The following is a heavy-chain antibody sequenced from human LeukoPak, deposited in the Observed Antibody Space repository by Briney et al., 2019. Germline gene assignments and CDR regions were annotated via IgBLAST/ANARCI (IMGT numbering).Heavy chain of an antibody. D-gene: IGHD1-26*01. J-gene: IGHJ4*02. CDR1: GFTFSSYW. CDR2: IKSDGSYT. V-gene: IGHV3-74*01. Sequence: GGSLRLSCAASGFTFSSYWLHWVRQGPGKGLVCVARIKSDGSYTSYADSVKGRFTISRDNAKSTLYLQMNSLRAEDTAVYYCARDDGTYGIDYWGRGNLVTVSS. CDR3: ARDDGTYGIDY.